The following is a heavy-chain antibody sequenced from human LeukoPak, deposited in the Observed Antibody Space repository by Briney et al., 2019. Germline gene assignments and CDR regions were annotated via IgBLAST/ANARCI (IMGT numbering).Heavy chain of an antibody. J-gene: IGHJ4*02. Sequence: PGGSLRLSFAASGFTFNMYWMTWVRQAPGKGLEWVANIKEDGTDKNYIDSVKGRFTISRDNAKNSLCLQMNNLRDEDTAVYYCARDQVEQWSGVAWYIDYWGQGTLVTVSS. V-gene: IGHV3-7*01. CDR3: ARDQVEQWSGVAWYIDY. D-gene: IGHD6-19*01. CDR2: IKEDGTDK. CDR1: GFTFNMYW.